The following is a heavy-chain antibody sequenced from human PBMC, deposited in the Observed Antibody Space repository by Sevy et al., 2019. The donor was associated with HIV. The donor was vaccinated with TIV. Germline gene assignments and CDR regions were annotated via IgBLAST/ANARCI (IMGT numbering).Heavy chain of an antibody. D-gene: IGHD3-22*01. CDR1: GFTFSTYA. CDR3: AKDLYYDTSLFDY. CDR2: ISGTYGST. Sequence: GGSLRLSCAASGFTFSTYAMSWVRQAPGNGLEWVSGISGTYGSTYYADSVKGRFTISRDNSKNTLYLQMNSLRAEDTALYYCAKDLYYDTSLFDYLGQGIRVTVSS. V-gene: IGHV3-23*01. J-gene: IGHJ4*02.